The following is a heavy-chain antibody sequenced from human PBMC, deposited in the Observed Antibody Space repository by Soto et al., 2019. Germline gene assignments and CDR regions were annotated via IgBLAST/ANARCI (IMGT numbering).Heavy chain of an antibody. CDR1: GGSISSYY. V-gene: IGHV4-59*01. CDR2: IYYSGST. Sequence: QVQLQESGPGLVKPSETLSLTCTVSGGSISSYYWSWIRQPPGKGLEWIGYIYYSGSTNYNPSLKSAGTIAGDTAKNPFSLKLSSVTAADTAVYYCARRYGASFDYWGQGTLVTVSS. J-gene: IGHJ4*02. D-gene: IGHD4-17*01. CDR3: ARRYGASFDY.